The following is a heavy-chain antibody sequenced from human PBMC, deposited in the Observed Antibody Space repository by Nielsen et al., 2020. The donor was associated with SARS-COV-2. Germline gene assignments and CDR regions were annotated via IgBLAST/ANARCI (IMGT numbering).Heavy chain of an antibody. CDR2: IYYSGST. V-gene: IGHV4-39*07. CDR3: ARDRDSSGLVDY. Sequence: WIRQPPGKGLEWIGSIYYSGSTNYNPSLKSRVTISVDTSKNQFSLKLSSVTAADTAVYYCARDRDSSGLVDYWGQGTLVTVSS. D-gene: IGHD3-22*01. J-gene: IGHJ4*02.